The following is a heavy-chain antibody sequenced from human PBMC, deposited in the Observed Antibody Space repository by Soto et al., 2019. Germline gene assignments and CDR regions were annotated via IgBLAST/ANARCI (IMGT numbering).Heavy chain of an antibody. J-gene: IGHJ4*02. CDR3: ARFKLVDEY. CDR1: GGTFSNST. Sequence: QVQLVQSGAEVRKPGSSVNVSCQASGGTFSNSTVTWVRQAPGQGLEWMGRLIPILGLANYAQKFRGRLTITADKSTTTAYMELRSLRSEDTTIYYCARFKLVDEYWGQGTLVTVSS. CDR2: LIPILGLA. V-gene: IGHV1-69*02.